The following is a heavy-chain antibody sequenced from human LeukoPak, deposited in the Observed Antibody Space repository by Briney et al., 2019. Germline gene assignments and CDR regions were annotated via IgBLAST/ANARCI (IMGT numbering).Heavy chain of an antibody. D-gene: IGHD3-10*01. CDR2: ISAYNGDT. CDR1: GYTFINYN. Sequence: ASVKVSCKASGYTFINYNIAWVRQAPGQGLEWMGWISAYNGDTNYGQKVQGRVAMTTDTSTRTAYMELRGLRSDDTAVYYCARDVFEGFGERVVDAFDLWGQGTMVTVSS. J-gene: IGHJ3*01. V-gene: IGHV1-18*01. CDR3: ARDVFEGFGERVVDAFDL.